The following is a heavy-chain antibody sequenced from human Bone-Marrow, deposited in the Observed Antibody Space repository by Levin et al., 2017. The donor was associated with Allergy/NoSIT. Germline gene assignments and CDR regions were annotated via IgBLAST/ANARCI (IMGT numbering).Heavy chain of an antibody. CDR3: AKGLHYYDSSGPPRGYFDY. CDR2: ISWNSGSI. V-gene: IGHV3-9*01. Sequence: SLKISCAASGFTFDDYAMHWVRQAPGKGLEWVSGISWNSGSIGYADSVKGRFTISRDNAKNSLYLQMNSLRAEDTALYYCAKGLHYYDSSGPPRGYFDYWGQGTLVTVSS. CDR1: GFTFDDYA. J-gene: IGHJ4*02. D-gene: IGHD3-22*01.